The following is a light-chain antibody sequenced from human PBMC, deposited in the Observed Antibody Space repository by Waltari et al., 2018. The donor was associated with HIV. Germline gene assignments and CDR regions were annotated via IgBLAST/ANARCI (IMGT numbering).Light chain of an antibody. Sequence: QSALTQPASVSGSPGQSITISCTGSSSAVGSYNLVSWYQQHPGKAPKLMIYEGIKRPSGVSNRFSGSKSGNTASLTISGLQAEDEADYYCCSYAGSSNWEFGGGTKLTVL. CDR3: CSYAGSSNWE. V-gene: IGLV2-23*01. CDR1: SSAVGSYNL. J-gene: IGLJ3*02. CDR2: EGI.